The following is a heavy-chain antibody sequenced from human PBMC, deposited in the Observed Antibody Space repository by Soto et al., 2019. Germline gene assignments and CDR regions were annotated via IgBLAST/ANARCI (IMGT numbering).Heavy chain of an antibody. CDR1: GFTFSNAW. V-gene: IGHV3-15*07. D-gene: IGHD3-22*01. J-gene: IGHJ4*02. CDR3: ITDENYYDSSGYYYVDY. Sequence: GGSLRLSCAASGFTFSNAWMNWVRQAPGKGLEWVGRIKSKTDGGTTDYAAPVRGRFTISRDDSKKTLYLQMNSLKTEETAVYYCITDENYYDSSGYYYVDYWGQGTLVTVSS. CDR2: IKSKTDGGTT.